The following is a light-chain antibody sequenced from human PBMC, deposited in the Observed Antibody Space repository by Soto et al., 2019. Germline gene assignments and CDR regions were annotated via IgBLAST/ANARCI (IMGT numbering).Light chain of an antibody. CDR3: QQYATSPRT. V-gene: IGKV3-20*01. Sequence: DIVLTQSPGTLSLSPGETATLSCRASQRVTSSYLAWYQQKPGQAPRLVIHGASSRATGIPDRFSGSGSGTDFTLTISRLEPEDFAVYYCQQYATSPRTFGQGTKVDIK. J-gene: IGKJ1*01. CDR2: GAS. CDR1: QRVTSSY.